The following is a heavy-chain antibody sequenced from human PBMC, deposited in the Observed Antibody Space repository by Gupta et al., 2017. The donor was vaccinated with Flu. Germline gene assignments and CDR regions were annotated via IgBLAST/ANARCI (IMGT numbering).Heavy chain of an antibody. D-gene: IGHD5-18*01. V-gene: IGHV3-7*01. CDR1: G. Sequence: GMNWVRQAPGKGLEWVANIKQDGSEKNHVDSVKGRFTISRDNAKNSLYLQMNSLRAEDTAVYYCARGARVDSAYTWFDAWGQGTLVTVSS. CDR3: ARGARVDSAYTWFDA. CDR2: IKQDGSEK. J-gene: IGHJ5*02.